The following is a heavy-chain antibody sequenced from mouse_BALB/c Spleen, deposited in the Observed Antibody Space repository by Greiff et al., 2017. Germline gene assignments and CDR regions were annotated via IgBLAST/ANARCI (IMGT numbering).Heavy chain of an antibody. J-gene: IGHJ3*01. V-gene: IGHV1-81*01. CDR2: IYPGSGST. CDR1: GYTFTDYV. CDR3: ARTTMITGCFAY. Sequence: QVQLQQSGPELVKPGASVKMSCKASGYTFTDYVISWVKQRTGQGLEWIGEIYPGSGSTYYNEKFKGKATLTADKSSNTAYMQLSSLTSEDSAVYFCARTTMITGCFAYWGQGTLVTVSA. D-gene: IGHD2-4*01.